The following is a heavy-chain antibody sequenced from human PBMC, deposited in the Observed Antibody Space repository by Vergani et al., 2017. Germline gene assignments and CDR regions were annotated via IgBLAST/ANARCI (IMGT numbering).Heavy chain of an antibody. CDR1: GYTFTSYY. J-gene: IGHJ6*03. V-gene: IGHV1-18*04. D-gene: IGHD6-6*01. Sequence: QVQLVQSGAEVKKPGASVKVSCKASGYTFTSYYMHWVRQAPGQGLEWMGWISAYNGNTNYAQKLQGRVTMTTDTSTSTAYMELRSLRSDDTAVYYCARATAGDGSSSAYYYYYMDVWGKGTTVTVSS. CDR2: ISAYNGNT. CDR3: ARATAGDGSSSAYYYYYMDV.